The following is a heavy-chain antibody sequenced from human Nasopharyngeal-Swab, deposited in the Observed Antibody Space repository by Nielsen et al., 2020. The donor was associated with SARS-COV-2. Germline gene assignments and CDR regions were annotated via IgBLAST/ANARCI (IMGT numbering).Heavy chain of an antibody. V-gene: IGHV3-7*03. D-gene: IGHD3-3*01. CDR2: IKQDGSEK. Sequence: VRQAPGKGLEWVANIKQDGSEKYYVDSVKGRFTISRDNAKNSLYLQMNSLRAEDTAVYYCARNDFWSGYYKVPMDVWGKGTSFSVSS. J-gene: IGHJ6*03. CDR3: ARNDFWSGYYKVPMDV.